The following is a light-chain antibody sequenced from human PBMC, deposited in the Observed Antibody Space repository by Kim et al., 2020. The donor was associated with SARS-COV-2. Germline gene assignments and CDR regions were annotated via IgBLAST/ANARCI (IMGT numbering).Light chain of an antibody. Sequence: DIQMTQSPSSLSASVGDRFTITCRASQSISTYLNWNQQKPRKAPKLLIYGASNLPSGVPSRFSGSRSGTDFTLTISTLQPEDFGTYHCQQGYRTFSQGTKLEI. V-gene: IGKV1-39*01. CDR3: QQGYRT. J-gene: IGKJ2*01. CDR1: QSISTY. CDR2: GAS.